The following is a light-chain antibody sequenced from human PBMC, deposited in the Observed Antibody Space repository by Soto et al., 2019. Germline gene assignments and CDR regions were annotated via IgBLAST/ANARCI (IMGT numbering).Light chain of an antibody. CDR3: QQGNSLPLT. Sequence: EIVLTQSPGTLSLSPGERATLSCRASQSVSSSYLAWYQQKPGQAPRLLIYGASSRATGIPDRFSGSGSGTDFTLTISRLEPEDLATYYCQQGNSLPLTFGGGTKVEIK. J-gene: IGKJ4*01. CDR1: QSVSSSY. CDR2: GAS. V-gene: IGKV3-20*01.